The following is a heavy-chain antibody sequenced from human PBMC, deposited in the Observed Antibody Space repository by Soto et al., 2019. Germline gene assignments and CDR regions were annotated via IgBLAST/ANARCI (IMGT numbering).Heavy chain of an antibody. D-gene: IGHD2-15*01. Sequence: SETLSLTCTVSGGSISSSSYYWGWIRQPPGKGLEWIGTIYYSGSTYYNTSLRSRVTISIDTSKNQFSLKLSSVTAADTAVYYCARRIRYCSGGSCFSRWFDPMGQGTPVTVSS. CDR2: IYYSGST. V-gene: IGHV4-39*01. CDR3: ARRIRYCSGGSCFSRWFDP. CDR1: GGSISSSSYY. J-gene: IGHJ5*02.